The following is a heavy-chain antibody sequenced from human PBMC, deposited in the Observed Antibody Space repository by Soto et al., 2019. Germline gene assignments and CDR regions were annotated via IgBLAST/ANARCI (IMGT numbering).Heavy chain of an antibody. J-gene: IGHJ4*02. V-gene: IGHV4-59*01. CDR2: IYYSGST. CDR3: ARVRHDYVWGSCRQYFDY. D-gene: IGHD3-16*02. CDR1: GGSISSYY. Sequence: SETLSLTCTVSGGSISSYYWSWIRQPPGKGLEWIGYIYYSGSTNYNPSLKSRVTISVDTSKNQFSLKLSSVTAADTAVYYCARVRHDYVWGSCRQYFDYWGQGTLVTVSS.